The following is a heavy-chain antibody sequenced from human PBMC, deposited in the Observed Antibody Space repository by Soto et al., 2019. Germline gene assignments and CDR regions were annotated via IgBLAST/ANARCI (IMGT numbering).Heavy chain of an antibody. V-gene: IGHV3-20*04. CDR1: GFTFDDYG. CDR2: INWNGGNT. CDR3: ARGSFAHYFDH. J-gene: IGHJ4*02. Sequence: GGSLRLSCEASGFTFDDYGMSWVRQAPGKGLEWASAINWNGGNTDYADSVKGRFTISRDNVKRSLYLQMNSLRVDDTAFYYCARGSFAHYFDHWGQGALVTVS.